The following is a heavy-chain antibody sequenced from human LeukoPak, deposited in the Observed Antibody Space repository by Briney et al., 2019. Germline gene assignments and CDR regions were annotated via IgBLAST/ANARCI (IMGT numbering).Heavy chain of an antibody. D-gene: IGHD3-10*01. CDR1: GFTFSSYG. CDR3: AKRYSDGGFDP. J-gene: IGHJ5*02. CDR2: ISGSGGST. Sequence: HPGGSLRLSCAASGFTFSSYGMSWVRQAPGKGLEWVSAISGSGGSTYYADSVKGRFTISRDNSKNTVFLQMNDLTIEDTAIYYCAKRYSDGGFDPWGQGALVTVSS. V-gene: IGHV3-23*01.